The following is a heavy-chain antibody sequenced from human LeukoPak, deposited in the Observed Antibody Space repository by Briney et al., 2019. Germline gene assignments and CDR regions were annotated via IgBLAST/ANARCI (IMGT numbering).Heavy chain of an antibody. Sequence: PGGSLRLSCATSGFTFSSYAMSWVRQAPGKGLEWVSGIIGGAGSTYYADSVKGRFTISGDNSKNTLFLQMNSLRAEDTAVYYCARGIGANRFGWFEPWGQGTPVTVSS. J-gene: IGHJ5*01. CDR3: ARGIGANRFGWFEP. CDR2: IIGGAGST. V-gene: IGHV3-23*01. CDR1: GFTFSSYA. D-gene: IGHD1-26*01.